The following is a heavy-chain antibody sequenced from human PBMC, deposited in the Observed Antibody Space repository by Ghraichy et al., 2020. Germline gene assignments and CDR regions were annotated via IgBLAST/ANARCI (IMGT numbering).Heavy chain of an antibody. CDR2: IKSKTDGGTT. CDR1: GFTFSNAW. CDR3: TTVTSSGWSQPGCDF. V-gene: IGHV3-15*01. D-gene: IGHD6-13*01. J-gene: IGHJ4*01. Sequence: GGSLRLSCAASGFTFSNAWMSWVRQAPGKGLEWVGRIKSKTDGGTTDYAAPVKGRFSISRDDSKNTVYLQMNSLKTEDTAVYYCTTVTSSGWSQPGCDFWGQGTLVTVSS.